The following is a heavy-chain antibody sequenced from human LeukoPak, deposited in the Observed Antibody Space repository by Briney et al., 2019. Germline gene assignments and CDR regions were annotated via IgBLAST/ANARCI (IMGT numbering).Heavy chain of an antibody. CDR3: AKAKVEGSGTFYYFDY. J-gene: IGHJ4*02. CDR2: ISGSGGST. D-gene: IGHD3-10*01. V-gene: IGHV3-23*01. Sequence: GGSLRLSCAASGFTFSSYAMSWVRQAPGKGLEWVSAISGSGGSTYYADSVKGRFTISRDNSKNTLFLQMNSLRAEDTALYYCAKAKVEGSGTFYYFDYWGQGTLVTVSS. CDR1: GFTFSSYA.